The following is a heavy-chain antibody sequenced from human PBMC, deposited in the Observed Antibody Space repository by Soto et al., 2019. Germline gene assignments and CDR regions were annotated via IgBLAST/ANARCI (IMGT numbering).Heavy chain of an antibody. J-gene: IGHJ3*01. D-gene: IGHD3-16*01. Sequence: EVQLVESGGGLVQPGGSLRLSCAASEFTVSNNYMSWVRQAPGKGLEWVSLIYSDGSTDYADSVQGRFTISRDNSKNTLYLQMNTLRVEATAMYYCVRRWGWGQGTLVTVSS. CDR3: VRRWG. CDR1: EFTVSNNY. V-gene: IGHV3-66*01. CDR2: IYSDGST.